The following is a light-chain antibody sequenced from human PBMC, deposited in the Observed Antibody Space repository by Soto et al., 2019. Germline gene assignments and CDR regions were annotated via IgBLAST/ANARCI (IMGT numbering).Light chain of an antibody. J-gene: IGLJ1*01. V-gene: IGLV2-11*01. CDR3: CSYATTFYV. CDR1: TIDVDSSNY. Sequence: QSALTQPRSVSGSPGQSVTISCTGPTIDVDSSNYVSWYQQHPGKAPKLMIYDVSERPSGVPDRFSGSKSGSTASLTISGLQAEDEADYYCCSYATTFYVFGRGTKVTVL. CDR2: DVS.